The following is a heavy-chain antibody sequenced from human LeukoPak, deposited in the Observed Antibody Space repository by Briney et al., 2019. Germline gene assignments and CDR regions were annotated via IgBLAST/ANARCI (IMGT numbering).Heavy chain of an antibody. CDR1: GFTFSSYS. D-gene: IGHD6-13*01. CDR3: AKDYSASSSWYADY. Sequence: GGSLRLSCVASGFTFSSYSINWVRQAPGKGLEWVSCISSSSNYIYYADSVKGRFTVSRDNAKNSVYLQMNSLRAEDTAVYYCAKDYSASSSWYADYWGQGTQVAVSS. J-gene: IGHJ4*02. V-gene: IGHV3-21*01. CDR2: ISSSSNYI.